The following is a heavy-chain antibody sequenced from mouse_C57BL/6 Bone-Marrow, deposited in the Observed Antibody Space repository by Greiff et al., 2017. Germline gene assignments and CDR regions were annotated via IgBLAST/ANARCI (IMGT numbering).Heavy chain of an antibody. V-gene: IGHV2-9-1*01. CDR2: IRTGGGT. J-gene: IGHJ2*01. D-gene: IGHD2-1*01. CDR1: GFSLTSYA. Sequence: VKLMESGPGLVAPSQSLSITCTVSGFSLTSYAISWVRQPPGKGLEWLGGIRTGGGTNYNSALKSRLSISKDNSKSQVFLQMNSLQTDDTARYYCARKGYYGNYGFDYWGQGTTLTVSS. CDR3: ARKGYYGNYGFDY.